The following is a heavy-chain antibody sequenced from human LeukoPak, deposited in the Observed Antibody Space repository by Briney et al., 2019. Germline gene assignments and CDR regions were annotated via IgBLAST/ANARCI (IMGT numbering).Heavy chain of an antibody. V-gene: IGHV4-34*01. D-gene: IGHD1-7*01. CDR1: GGSFSGYY. Sequence: SETLSLTCAVYGGSFSGYYWSWIRQPPGKGLEWIGEINDSGRINYNPSLMSRVTVSVDTSKNQFSLRLTSVTATDTAVYYCARRWNYGRNYYIDVWGNGATVSVSS. J-gene: IGHJ6*03. CDR2: INDSGRI. CDR3: ARRWNYGRNYYIDV.